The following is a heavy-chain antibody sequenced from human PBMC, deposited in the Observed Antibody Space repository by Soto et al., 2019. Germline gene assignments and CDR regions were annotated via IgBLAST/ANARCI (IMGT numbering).Heavy chain of an antibody. D-gene: IGHD3-10*01. CDR2: IKEDGSEK. Sequence: HPGGSLRLSCAASGFTFNTYWMSWVRQAPGKGLEWVAKIKEDGSEKYYVDSVKGRFTISRDNAKNSLYLQMNSLRAEDTAVYYCARGHLWLQWGRGTLVTVSS. CDR3: ARGHLWLQ. J-gene: IGHJ4*02. CDR1: GFTFNTYW. V-gene: IGHV3-7*01.